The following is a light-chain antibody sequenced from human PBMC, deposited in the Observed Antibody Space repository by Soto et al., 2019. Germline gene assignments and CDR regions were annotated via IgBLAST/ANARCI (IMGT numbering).Light chain of an antibody. CDR2: GAS. CDR1: QSVRND. CDR3: QQYNNWPPWT. V-gene: IGKV3-15*01. Sequence: TVMTQSPATLSVSPGERATLSCRTSQSVRNDLAWYQQRPGQAPRLLIYGASTRATGVPARFSGSGSGTDFTLTIDSLQSEDFAIYYCQQYNNWPPWTFGQGTTVEIK. J-gene: IGKJ1*01.